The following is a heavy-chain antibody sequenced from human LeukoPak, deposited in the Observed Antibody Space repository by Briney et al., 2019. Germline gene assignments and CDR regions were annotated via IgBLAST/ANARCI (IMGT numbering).Heavy chain of an antibody. J-gene: IGHJ4*02. V-gene: IGHV2-70*11. Sequence: SGPALVKPTQTLTLTCTFSGFSLSTSGMCVSWIRQPPGKALEWLARIDWDDDKYYSTSLKTRLTIFKDTSKNQVVLTMTNMDPVDTATYYCARIRGSSWYSDYWGQGTLVTVSS. CDR3: ARIRGSSWYSDY. CDR2: IDWDDDK. CDR1: GFSLSTSGMC. D-gene: IGHD6-13*01.